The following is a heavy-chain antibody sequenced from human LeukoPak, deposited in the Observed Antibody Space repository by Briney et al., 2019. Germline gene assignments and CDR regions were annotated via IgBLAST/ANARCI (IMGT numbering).Heavy chain of an antibody. CDR2: ISGSGGST. D-gene: IGHD3-22*01. CDR3: AKGSDSSGYYYYFDH. J-gene: IGHJ4*02. V-gene: IGHV3-23*01. Sequence: GGSLRLSCAASGITFTNYAMSWVRQAPGKGLEWVSGISGSGGSTFYAGSVKGRFTISRDNSKNTLHLQMNSLRAEDTAVYHCAKGSDSSGYYYYFDHWGQGTLVTVSS. CDR1: GITFTNYA.